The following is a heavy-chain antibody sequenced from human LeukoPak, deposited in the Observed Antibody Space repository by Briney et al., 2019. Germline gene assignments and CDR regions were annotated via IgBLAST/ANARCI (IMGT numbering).Heavy chain of an antibody. D-gene: IGHD2-15*01. CDR2: IYSGGST. J-gene: IGHJ4*02. CDR1: GFTVSSNY. V-gene: IGHV3-53*01. Sequence: PGGSLRLSCAASGFTVSSNYMSWVRQAPGKGLEWVSVIYSGGSTYYADSVKGRFTISRDNAKNSLYLQMNSLRAEDTAVYYCARIDMARYYFDYWGQETLVTVSS. CDR3: ARIDMARYYFDY.